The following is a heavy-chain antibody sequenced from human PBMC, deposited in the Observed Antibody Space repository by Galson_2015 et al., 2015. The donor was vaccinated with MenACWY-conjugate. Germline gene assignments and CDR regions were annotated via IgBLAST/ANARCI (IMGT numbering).Heavy chain of an antibody. J-gene: IGHJ4*02. CDR3: ARDRSGAGSRPYHFDY. V-gene: IGHV4-38-2*02. CDR1: GYSISSGYY. Sequence: ETLSLTCTVSGYSISSGYYWGWIRQPPGKGLEWIGKIYHSGNTFYNPSLKSRITLSIDTSKNQFSLKLTSVTAADTAVYYCARDRSGAGSRPYHFDYWGQGTLVTVSS. CDR2: IYHSGNT. D-gene: IGHD6-19*01.